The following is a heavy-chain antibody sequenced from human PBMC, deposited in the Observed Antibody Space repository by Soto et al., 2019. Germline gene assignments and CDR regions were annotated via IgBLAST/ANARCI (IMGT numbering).Heavy chain of an antibody. Sequence: EASVKVSCKASGYTFTSYAMHWVRQAPGQRLEWMGWINAGNGNTKYSQNFQGRVTITRHTPASTAYMELSSLRSEDTAVYYCACYYDSSPSDAFDIWGQGTMVTVSS. D-gene: IGHD3-22*01. CDR3: ACYYDSSPSDAFDI. CDR1: GYTFTSYA. J-gene: IGHJ3*02. V-gene: IGHV1-3*01. CDR2: INAGNGNT.